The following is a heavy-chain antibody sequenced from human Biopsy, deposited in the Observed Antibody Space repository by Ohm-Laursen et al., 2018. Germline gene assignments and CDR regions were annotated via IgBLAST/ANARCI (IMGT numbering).Heavy chain of an antibody. J-gene: IGHJ3*02. CDR2: VNPNSGAT. Sequence: SVKVSCKASGYTFTDYFLHWVRQAPGQGLEWMGWVNPNSGATNYAQKFQGRVTMTSDTSISTAYIELRRLISDDTAVYFCARDRMVTIITLVRADTFDIWGQGTLVSVSS. V-gene: IGHV1-2*02. CDR1: GYTFTDYF. CDR3: ARDRMVTIITLVRADTFDI. D-gene: IGHD3-10*01.